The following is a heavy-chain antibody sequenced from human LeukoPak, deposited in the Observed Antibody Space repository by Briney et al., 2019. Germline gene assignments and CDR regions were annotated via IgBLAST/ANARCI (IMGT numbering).Heavy chain of an antibody. Sequence: ASVKVSCKASGGTFSSYAINWVRQATGQGLEWMGWMNPNSGNTGYAQKFQGRVTITRNTSLSTAYVELSSLRSEDTAVYYCARGRRSSSWTHYYYYSYMDVWGKGTTVTVSS. V-gene: IGHV1-8*03. J-gene: IGHJ6*03. CDR3: ARGRRSSSWTHYYYYSYMDV. D-gene: IGHD6-13*01. CDR2: MNPNSGNT. CDR1: GGTFSSYA.